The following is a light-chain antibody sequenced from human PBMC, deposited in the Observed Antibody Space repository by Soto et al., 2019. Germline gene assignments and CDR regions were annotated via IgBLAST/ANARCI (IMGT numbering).Light chain of an antibody. Sequence: EIFLTQSPATLSLSPGQRAVLSCRASQTVYSYLAWYQHKPGQAPRLLIYDASKRATDIPPRFSGSGYGTDFTLTIISLEPEDFAVYYCQQRANWPPLTFGGGTKVEI. V-gene: IGKV3-11*01. CDR2: DAS. CDR3: QQRANWPPLT. CDR1: QTVYSY. J-gene: IGKJ4*01.